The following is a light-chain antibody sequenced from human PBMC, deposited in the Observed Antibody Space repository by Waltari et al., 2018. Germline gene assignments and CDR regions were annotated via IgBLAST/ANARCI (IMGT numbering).Light chain of an antibody. Sequence: EIVLTQSPGTLSLSPGERATLSCRASQSVSKYLAWYQQKPAQAPRRLIYDSSIRATGIPDKFSGSGSGTDFSLTISRLEPEDFAVYYCQKYVNLPATFGQGTKVEIK. V-gene: IGKV3-20*01. J-gene: IGKJ1*01. CDR1: QSVSKY. CDR2: DSS. CDR3: QKYVNLPAT.